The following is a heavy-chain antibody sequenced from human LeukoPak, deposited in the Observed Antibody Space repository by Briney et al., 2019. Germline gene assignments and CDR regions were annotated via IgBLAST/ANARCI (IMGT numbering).Heavy chain of an antibody. CDR3: ARTSRHFYGSGTNLAPWPAGMDV. J-gene: IGHJ6*02. CDR1: GGSMSGFF. Sequence: SETLSLTCTVSGGSMSGFFWTWIRQPPGRELEWIGSIYYSGSSTKYNPSLKSRVTISVDTSKSQFSLTLNSATAADTAVYYCARTSRHFYGSGTNLAPWPAGMDVWGQGTTVTVSS. CDR2: IYYSGSST. D-gene: IGHD3-10*01. V-gene: IGHV4-59*01.